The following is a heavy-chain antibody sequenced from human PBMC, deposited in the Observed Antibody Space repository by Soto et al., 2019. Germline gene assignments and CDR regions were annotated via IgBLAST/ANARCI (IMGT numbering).Heavy chain of an antibody. CDR2: IISIFGTA. CDR3: ARERGGYNPYYFDY. D-gene: IGHD5-12*01. Sequence: SVMVPGKASGGIFVSYAISWVRQPPGQGLEWMGAIISIFGTANYAQKFQVRVTITADESTSTAYMELSSLRSEDTDVYYCARERGGYNPYYFDYWGQGTLVTVSS. CDR1: GGIFVSYA. V-gene: IGHV1-69*13. J-gene: IGHJ4*02.